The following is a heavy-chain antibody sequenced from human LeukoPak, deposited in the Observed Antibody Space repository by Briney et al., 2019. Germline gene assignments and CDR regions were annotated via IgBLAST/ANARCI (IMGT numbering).Heavy chain of an antibody. CDR1: GDSIRDYY. V-gene: IGHV4-59*01. D-gene: IGHD4-17*01. CDR3: ARDGMGHYGDYVFDY. Sequence: PSETLSLTCTVSGDSIRDYYWGWIRQPPGKGLEWIGYIYYSGSTNYNPSLKSRVTISVDTSKNQFSLKLSSVTAADTAVYYCARDGMGHYGDYVFDYWGQGTLVTVSS. CDR2: IYYSGST. J-gene: IGHJ4*02.